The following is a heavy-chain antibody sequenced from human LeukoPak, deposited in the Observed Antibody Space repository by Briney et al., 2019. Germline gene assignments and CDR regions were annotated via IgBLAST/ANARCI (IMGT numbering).Heavy chain of an antibody. J-gene: IGHJ4*02. D-gene: IGHD3-16*01. CDR2: INTGSNTI. V-gene: IGHV3-48*04. CDR1: GFTCRGYW. Sequence: GGSLRLSCVTSGFTCRGYWMSWFRQAPGKGLEWVSYINTGSNTIYYADSVKGRFTISRDNAANSLYLQMNSLRAEDTAIYYCVRDGGAVGNMDYWGQGTLLTVSS. CDR3: VRDGGAVGNMDY.